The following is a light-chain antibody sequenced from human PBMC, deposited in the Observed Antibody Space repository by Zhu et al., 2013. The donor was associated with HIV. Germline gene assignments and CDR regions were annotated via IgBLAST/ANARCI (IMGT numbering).Light chain of an antibody. V-gene: IGKV3-20*01. CDR2: GTS. CDR3: QQYDTSPYG. J-gene: IGKJ2*03. CDR1: QDVSSLY. Sequence: EIVLTQSPGTLSLSPGERATLSCRASQDVSSLYLAWYQHTPGLPPRLLIYGTSKRASGIPDRFSGSGSGTDFTLTISGLEPEDFAVYYCQQYDTSPYGFGQGTRLDVK.